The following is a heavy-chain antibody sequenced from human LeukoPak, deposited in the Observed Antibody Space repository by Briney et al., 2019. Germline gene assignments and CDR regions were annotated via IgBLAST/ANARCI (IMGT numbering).Heavy chain of an antibody. D-gene: IGHD3-10*01. V-gene: IGHV4-59*13. J-gene: IGHJ4*02. CDR2: IYYSGST. CDR3: ARVGYLFYYGSGSSMHYYFDY. Sequence: SETLSLTCTVSGGSISSYYWSWIGHPPSRGLEGMGYIYYSGSTNYNPSVKRRVTISVDTSKNQFSLKLSTVTAADTAVYYCARVGYLFYYGSGSSMHYYFDYWGQGTLVTVSS. CDR1: GGSISSYY.